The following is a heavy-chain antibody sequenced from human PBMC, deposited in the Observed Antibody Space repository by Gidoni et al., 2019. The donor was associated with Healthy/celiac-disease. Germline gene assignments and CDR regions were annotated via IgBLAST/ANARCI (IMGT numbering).Heavy chain of an antibody. CDR3: AKGDYGGSDY. CDR1: GFTFSSYG. J-gene: IGHJ4*02. D-gene: IGHD4-17*01. Sequence: QVQLVEPGGGVVQQGRSLRLSCAASGFTFSSYGMQWGRQAPGKGLEGVAVISYDGSNKDYAVSVKGRFTISRDNSKNTLYLQMNSLRAEDTAVYYCAKGDYGGSDYWGQGTLVTVSS. CDR2: ISYDGSNK. V-gene: IGHV3-30*18.